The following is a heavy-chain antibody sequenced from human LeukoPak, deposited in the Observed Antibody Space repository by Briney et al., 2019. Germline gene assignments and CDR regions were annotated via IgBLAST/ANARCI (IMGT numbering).Heavy chain of an antibody. Sequence: GGSLRLSCAASGFTFRTYEMNWVRQAPGKGLEWVSYISSSAVTIYYADSVKGRFTASRDNANNSLYLHLDSLRAEDTAVYYCARVDTGAADYWGQGTLVTVSS. J-gene: IGHJ4*02. V-gene: IGHV3-48*03. D-gene: IGHD1-26*01. CDR3: ARVDTGAADY. CDR2: ISSSAVTI. CDR1: GFTFRTYE.